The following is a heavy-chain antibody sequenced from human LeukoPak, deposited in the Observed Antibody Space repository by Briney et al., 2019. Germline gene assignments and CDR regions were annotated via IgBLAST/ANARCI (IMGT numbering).Heavy chain of an antibody. J-gene: IGHJ4*02. CDR3: ARERSGSYYGY. CDR2: INPSGGST. CDR1: GYTFTSYY. V-gene: IGHV1-46*01. Sequence: ASVKVSCKASGYTFTSYYMHWVRQAPGQGLEWMGIINPSGGSTSYAQKFQGRVTMTRDTSISTAYMELSRLRSDDTAVYYCARERSGSYYGYWGQGTLVTVSS. D-gene: IGHD3-10*01.